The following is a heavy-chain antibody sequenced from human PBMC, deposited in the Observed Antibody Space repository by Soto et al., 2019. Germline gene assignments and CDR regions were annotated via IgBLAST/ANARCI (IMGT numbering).Heavy chain of an antibody. Sequence: SVKVSCKASGGTFSSYAISWVRQAPGQGLEWMGGIIPIFGTANYAQKFQGRVTITADESTSTAYMELSSLRSEDTAVYYCASDDSSGYKYYFDYWGQGTLVTVSS. CDR2: IIPIFGTA. D-gene: IGHD3-22*01. V-gene: IGHV1-69*13. J-gene: IGHJ4*02. CDR1: GGTFSSYA. CDR3: ASDDSSGYKYYFDY.